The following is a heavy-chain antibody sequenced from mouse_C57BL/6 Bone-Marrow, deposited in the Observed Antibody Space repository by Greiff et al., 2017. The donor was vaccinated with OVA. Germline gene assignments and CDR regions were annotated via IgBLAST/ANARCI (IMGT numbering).Heavy chain of an antibody. V-gene: IGHV1-39*01. J-gene: IGHJ2*01. Sequence: VQLQQSGPELVKPGASVKISCKASGYSFTDYNMNWVKQSNGKSLEWIGVINPNYGTTRYNQKFKGKATLTVDQSSSTAYMQLNSLTSEESAVYYCAIGIYYYGSSYKDYWGQGTTLTVSS. CDR1: GYSFTDYN. CDR2: INPNYGTT. CDR3: AIGIYYYGSSYKDY. D-gene: IGHD1-1*01.